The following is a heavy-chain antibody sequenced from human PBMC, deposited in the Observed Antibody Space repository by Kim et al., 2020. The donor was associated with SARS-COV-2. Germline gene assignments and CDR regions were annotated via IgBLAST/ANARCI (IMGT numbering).Heavy chain of an antibody. CDR3: AGDNTAYCFMDV. V-gene: IGHV3-48*03. J-gene: IGHJ6*03. Sequence: YYAGSVEGPFTIDRDNAKNSMYLQMNRLRVEDTAVYYCAGDNTAYCFMDVWGKGTSVAVSS.